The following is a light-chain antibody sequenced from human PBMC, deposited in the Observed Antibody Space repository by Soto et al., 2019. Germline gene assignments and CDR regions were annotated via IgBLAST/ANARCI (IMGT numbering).Light chain of an antibody. J-gene: IGLJ1*01. Sequence: QSALTQPASVSGSPGQSITISCTGSSSDIGAYNYVSWFQQYPGKAPKLIISEVSNRPSGVSHRFSGSKSGTAASLTISGLQTEDEADYFCFSFTTDWTHVFGTGTKATVL. CDR3: FSFTTDWTHV. CDR2: EVS. CDR1: SSDIGAYNY. V-gene: IGLV2-14*01.